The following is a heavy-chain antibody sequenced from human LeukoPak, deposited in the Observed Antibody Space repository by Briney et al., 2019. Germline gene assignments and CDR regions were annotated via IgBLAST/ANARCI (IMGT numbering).Heavy chain of an antibody. J-gene: IGHJ5*02. CDR1: GGTFSSYA. CDR3: ARLTVWGSYRYDP. Sequence: GALVKVSCKASGGTFSSYAISWVRQAPGQGLEWMGRIIPIFGTANYAQKFQGRVTITTDESTSTAYMELSSLRSEDTAVYYCARLTVWGSYRYDPWGQGTLVTVSS. CDR2: IIPIFGTA. V-gene: IGHV1-69*05. D-gene: IGHD3-16*02.